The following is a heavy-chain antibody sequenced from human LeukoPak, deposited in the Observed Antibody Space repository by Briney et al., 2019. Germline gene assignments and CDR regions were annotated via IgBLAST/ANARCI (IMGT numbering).Heavy chain of an antibody. CDR3: AKDWEVEMATTTYFDY. V-gene: IGHV3-9*01. CDR2: ISWNSGSI. Sequence: GGSLRLSCAASGFTFDDYAMHWVRQAPGKGLEWVSGISWNSGSIGYADSVKGRFTISRDNAKNSLYLQMNSLRAEDTALYYCAKDWEVEMATTTYFDYWGQGTLVTVSS. J-gene: IGHJ4*02. D-gene: IGHD5-24*01. CDR1: GFTFDDYA.